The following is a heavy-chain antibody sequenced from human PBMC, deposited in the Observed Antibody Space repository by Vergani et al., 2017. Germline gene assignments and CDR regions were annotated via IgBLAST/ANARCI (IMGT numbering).Heavy chain of an antibody. Sequence: EVQLLESGGGLVQPGGSLRLSCAASGFTFSSYAMSWVRQAPGKGLEWVSGISGSGGSTYYAHSVKGRFTIHRDKSKNTLYRERNSLRAEDTSVYYCVKGSTSSMGRIEAVGGNGVYWYFDLWGRGTLVTVSS. CDR2: ISGSGGST. CDR3: VKGSTSSMGRIEAVGGNGVYWYFDL. J-gene: IGHJ2*01. CDR1: GFTFSSYA. D-gene: IGHD2-2*01. V-gene: IGHV3-23*01.